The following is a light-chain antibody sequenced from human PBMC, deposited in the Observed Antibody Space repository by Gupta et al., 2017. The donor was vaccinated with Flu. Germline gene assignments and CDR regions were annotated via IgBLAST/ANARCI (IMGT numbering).Light chain of an antibody. Sequence: VPPPPASVAGSPGPAIIISCPGTSRDVDAYNYAAWYQQFPGEAPKLMIYEVPNRPSGIATRCSCSKSGDTAALTISGRRAEDEADYYCSSYTSTSTVDVVFGGGTKLTVL. CDR3: SSYTSTSTVDVV. CDR2: EVP. CDR1: SRDVDAYNY. V-gene: IGLV2-14*01. J-gene: IGLJ2*01.